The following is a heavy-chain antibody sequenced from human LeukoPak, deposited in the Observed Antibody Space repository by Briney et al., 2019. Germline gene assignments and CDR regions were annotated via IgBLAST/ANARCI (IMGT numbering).Heavy chain of an antibody. D-gene: IGHD3-22*01. V-gene: IGHV4-59*08. J-gene: IGHJ4*02. CDR2: IYYSGST. CDR3: AATYYYDSSGYYCFDY. CDR1: GGSISSYY. Sequence: SETLSLTCTVSGGSISSYYWSWIRQPPGKGLEWIGYIYYSGSTNYNPSLKSRVTISVDTSKNQFSLKLSSVTAADTAVYYCAATYYYDSSGYYCFDYWGQGTLVTVSS.